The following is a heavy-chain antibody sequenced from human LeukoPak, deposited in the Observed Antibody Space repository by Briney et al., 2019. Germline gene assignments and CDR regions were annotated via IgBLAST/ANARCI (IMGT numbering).Heavy chain of an antibody. D-gene: IGHD5-18*01. V-gene: IGHV3-21*01. CDR3: ARSGYSYGFGIYYGMDV. CDR2: ISSSSSYI. CDR1: GFTFSSYS. Sequence: GGSLRLSCAASGFTFSSYSMNWVRQAPGKGLEWVSSISSSSSYIYYADSVKGRFTISRDNAKNSLHLQMNSLRAEDTAVYYCARSGYSYGFGIYYGMDVWGQGTTVTVSS. J-gene: IGHJ6*02.